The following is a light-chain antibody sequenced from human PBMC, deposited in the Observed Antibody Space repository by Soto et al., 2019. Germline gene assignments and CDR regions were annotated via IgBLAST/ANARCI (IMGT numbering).Light chain of an antibody. CDR2: EVR. Sequence: QSALTQPASVSGSPGQSITISCTGTSSDVGGYNHVSWYQQHPGKAPKLIIFEVRNRPSGVSDRFSASKSGNTASLTISGLQTEDEAVYYCSSYASSSSYAFGTGTQLTV. J-gene: IGLJ1*01. CDR3: SSYASSSSYA. V-gene: IGLV2-14*01. CDR1: SSDVGGYNH.